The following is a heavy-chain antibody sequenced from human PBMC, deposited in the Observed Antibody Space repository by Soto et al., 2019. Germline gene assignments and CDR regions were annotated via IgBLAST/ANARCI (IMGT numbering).Heavy chain of an antibody. V-gene: IGHV4-39*01. CDR1: GGSISSSSYY. Sequence: QLQLQESGPGLVKPSETLSLTCTVSGGSISSSSYYWGWIRQPPGKGLEWIGSIYYSGSTYYNPSLKSRVTISVDTSKNQFSLKLSSVTAADTAVYYCARHEGDYYDSSGANWFDPWGQGTLVTVSS. J-gene: IGHJ5*02. CDR2: IYYSGST. CDR3: ARHEGDYYDSSGANWFDP. D-gene: IGHD3-22*01.